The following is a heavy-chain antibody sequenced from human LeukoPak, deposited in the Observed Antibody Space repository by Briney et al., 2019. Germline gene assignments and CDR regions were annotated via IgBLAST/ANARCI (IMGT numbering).Heavy chain of an antibody. Sequence: GASVKVSCTASGYSFTSYDIEWVRQAAGQGLEWIGWMNANTGNRGFAQKFQGRVTLTRNTSISTAYMELTSLGSEDTAVYFCARANYGSGSYHPYYYYMDVWGKGTTVTVSS. CDR1: GYSFTSYD. CDR3: ARANYGSGSYHPYYYYMDV. CDR2: MNANTGNR. J-gene: IGHJ6*03. V-gene: IGHV1-8*01. D-gene: IGHD3-10*01.